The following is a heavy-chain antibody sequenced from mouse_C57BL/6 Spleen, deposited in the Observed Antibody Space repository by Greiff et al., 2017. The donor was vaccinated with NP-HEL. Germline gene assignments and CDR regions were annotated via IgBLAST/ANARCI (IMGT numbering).Heavy chain of an antibody. V-gene: IGHV1-55*01. CDR1: GYTFTSYW. J-gene: IGHJ4*01. CDR2: IYPGSGST. D-gene: IGHD2-1*01. CDR3: AREGYGNAMDY. Sequence: VKLQQPGAELVKPGASVKMSCKASGYTFTSYWITWVKQRPGQGLEWIGDIYPGSGSTNYNEKFKSKATLTVDTSSSTAYMQLSSLTSEVSAVYYCAREGYGNAMDYWGQGTSVTVSS.